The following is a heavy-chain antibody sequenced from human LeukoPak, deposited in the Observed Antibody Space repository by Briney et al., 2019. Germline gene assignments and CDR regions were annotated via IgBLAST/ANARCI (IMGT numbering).Heavy chain of an antibody. CDR2: INPNSGDT. D-gene: IGHD1-26*01. V-gene: IGHV1-2*02. J-gene: IGHJ4*02. CDR1: GYTFTAYY. CDR3: ARGLMSAVGVGYFDY. Sequence: ASVKVSCKASGYTFTAYYIHWVRQAPGQGLEWLGWINPNSGDTNYAQKFQGRVTMTRDTSITTAYMELSRLKSDDTAVYYCARGLMSAVGVGYFDYWGQGTLVTVPS.